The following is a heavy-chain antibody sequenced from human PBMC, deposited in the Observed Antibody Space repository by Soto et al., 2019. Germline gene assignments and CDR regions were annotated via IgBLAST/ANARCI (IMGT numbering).Heavy chain of an antibody. V-gene: IGHV4-38-2*02. CDR1: AYSISRGFY. D-gene: IGHD2-21*01. CDR3: AGEHVLMFASYDAFNV. J-gene: IGHJ3*01. Sequence: PSETLSITCNVSAYSISRGFYWDWIRQTPGKGLEWIGNIYHSGSTYNNPSLKSRVTISIDTSKSQFSLKLSSVTDADTAVYYCAGEHVLMFASYDAFNVWGQGTLVTVSS. CDR2: IYHSGST.